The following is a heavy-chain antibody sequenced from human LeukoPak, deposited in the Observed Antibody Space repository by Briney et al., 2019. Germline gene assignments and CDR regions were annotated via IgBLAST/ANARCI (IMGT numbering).Heavy chain of an antibody. CDR3: ARGGRGVQYYYDSTGHFDL. CDR1: GGSISSGSYY. V-gene: IGHV4-61*02. J-gene: IGHJ2*01. CDR2: IYTSGST. Sequence: SETLSLTCTVSGGSISSGSYYWSWIWQPAGKGLEWIGRIYTSGSTNYNPSLKSRVTISVDTSKNQFSLKLSSVTAADTAVYYCARGGRGVQYYYDSTGHFDLWGRGTLVTVSS. D-gene: IGHD3-22*01.